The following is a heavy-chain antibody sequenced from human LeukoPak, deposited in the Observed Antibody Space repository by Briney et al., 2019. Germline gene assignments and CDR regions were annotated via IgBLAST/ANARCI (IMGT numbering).Heavy chain of an antibody. V-gene: IGHV4-39*07. Sequence: SETLSLTCTVSGGSISSSSYYWGWIRQPPGKGLEWIGSIYYSGSTYYNPSLKSRVTISVDTSKNQFSLKLSSVTAADTAVYYCARHYGSGRYYYYGMDVWGQGTTVTVSS. CDR3: ARHYGSGRYYYYGMDV. CDR2: IYYSGST. J-gene: IGHJ6*02. CDR1: GGSISSSSYY. D-gene: IGHD3-10*01.